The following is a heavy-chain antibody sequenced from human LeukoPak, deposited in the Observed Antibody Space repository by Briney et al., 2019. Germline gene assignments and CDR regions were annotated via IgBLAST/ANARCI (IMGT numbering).Heavy chain of an antibody. CDR3: AKGQYFHDSSGYYR. V-gene: IGHV3-23*01. CDR2: ISGDGGTT. Sequence: GGSLRLSCVASGFTFSNYVMTWVRQAPGKGLECVSVISGDGGTTLHADSVKGRFTISRDNSKNTLYLEMNSLRDDDTAVYYCAKGQYFHDSSGYYRWGQGTLVTVSS. CDR1: GFTFSNYV. J-gene: IGHJ4*02. D-gene: IGHD3-22*01.